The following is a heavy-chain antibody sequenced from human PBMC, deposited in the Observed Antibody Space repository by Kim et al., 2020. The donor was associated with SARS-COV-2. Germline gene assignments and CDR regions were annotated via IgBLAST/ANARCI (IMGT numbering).Heavy chain of an antibody. V-gene: IGHV3-15*01. D-gene: IGHD5-18*01. CDR2: IKSKTDGGTT. CDR1: GFTFSNAW. J-gene: IGHJ4*02. Sequence: GGSLRLSCAASGFTFSNAWMSWVRQAPGKGLEWVGRIKSKTDGGTTDYAAPVKGRFTISRDDSKNTLYLQMNSLKTEDTAVYYCTTDLMDTAEEYYFDYWGQGTLVTVSS. CDR3: TTDLMDTAEEYYFDY.